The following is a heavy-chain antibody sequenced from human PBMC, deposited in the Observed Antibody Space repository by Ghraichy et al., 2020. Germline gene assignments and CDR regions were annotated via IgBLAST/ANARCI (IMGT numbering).Heavy chain of an antibody. V-gene: IGHV3-23*01. J-gene: IGHJ5*02. CDR1: GFPFSSYA. Sequence: GGSLRLSCVVSGFPFSSYAMNWVRQAPGKGLEWVSCISGRSNSKYYADSVRGRFTVSRDNSRDTLYLQMNSLRAEDTAIYYCAHMYYERSGVYYETRFDPRGQGTLVTVSS. CDR3: AHMYYERSGVYYETRFDP. CDR2: ISGRSNSK. D-gene: IGHD3-3*01.